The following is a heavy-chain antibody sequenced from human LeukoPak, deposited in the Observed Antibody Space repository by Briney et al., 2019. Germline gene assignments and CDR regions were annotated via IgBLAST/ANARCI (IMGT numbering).Heavy chain of an antibody. J-gene: IGHJ4*02. CDR2: IYYSGST. CDR3: ARRVSSGYSDY. D-gene: IGHD3-22*01. CDR1: GGSVSSGIYY. V-gene: IGHV4-61*01. Sequence: PSETLSLTCTVSGGSVSSGIYYWSWIRQPPGKGPEWIGYIYYSGSTNYNPSLKSRVTISIDTSKNQFSLKLSSVTAADTALYYCARRVSSGYSDYWGQGTLVTVSS.